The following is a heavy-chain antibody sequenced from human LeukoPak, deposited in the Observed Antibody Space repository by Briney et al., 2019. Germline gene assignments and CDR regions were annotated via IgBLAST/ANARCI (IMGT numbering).Heavy chain of an antibody. CDR1: GGSFSGYY. Sequence: SETLSLTCAVYGGSFSGYYWSWLRQPPGKGLEWIGEINHSGSTNYNPSLKSRVTISVDTSNNQFSLKLSSVTAADTAVYYCARLRWYYDSSGCYFDYWGQGTLVTVSS. J-gene: IGHJ4*02. V-gene: IGHV4-34*01. CDR3: ARLRWYYDSSGCYFDY. D-gene: IGHD3-22*01. CDR2: INHSGST.